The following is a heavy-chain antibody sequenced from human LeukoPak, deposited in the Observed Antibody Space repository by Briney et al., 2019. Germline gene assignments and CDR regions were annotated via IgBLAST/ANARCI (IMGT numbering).Heavy chain of an antibody. V-gene: IGHV3-30*02. CDR2: IRNDGSNK. D-gene: IGHD3-10*02. J-gene: IGHJ6*04. CDR3: AELGITMIGGV. Sequence: GGSPRLSCAASGFTFSSYSMNWVRQAPGKGLEWVACIRNDGSNKHYADSVTGRFTISRDNAKNSLYLQMNSLRAEDTAVYYCAELGITMIGGVWGKGTTVTISS. CDR1: GFTFSSYS.